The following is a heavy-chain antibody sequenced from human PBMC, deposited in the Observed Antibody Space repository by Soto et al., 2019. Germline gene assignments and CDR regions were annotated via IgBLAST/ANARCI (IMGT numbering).Heavy chain of an antibody. Sequence: QVQLVESGGGVVQPGRSLRLSCAASGFTFSSYAMHWVRQAPGKGLEWVAVISYDGSNKYYADSVKGRFTISRDNSKNTLYLQMNSLRAEDTAVYYCARDLPLWFGELSSRGHNWFDPWGQGTLVTVSS. V-gene: IGHV3-30-3*01. D-gene: IGHD3-10*01. CDR2: ISYDGSNK. CDR1: GFTFSSYA. J-gene: IGHJ5*02. CDR3: ARDLPLWFGELSSRGHNWFDP.